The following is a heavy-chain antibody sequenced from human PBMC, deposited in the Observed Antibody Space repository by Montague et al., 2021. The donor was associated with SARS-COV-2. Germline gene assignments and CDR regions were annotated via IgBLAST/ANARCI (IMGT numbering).Heavy chain of an antibody. CDR1: GASFGDDH. CDR3: ARGHLSVSMIVVVFTSASYYFDY. J-gene: IGHJ4*02. D-gene: IGHD3-22*01. Sequence: SETLSLTCGVYGASFGDDHWSWIRQPPGKGLEWIGDIKQSGSTNYNPSLKSRVTISVDTSKNQFSLKLTSVTAADTAVYFCARGHLSVSMIVVVFTSASYYFDYWGQGAQVTVSS. V-gene: IGHV4-34*01. CDR2: IKQSGST.